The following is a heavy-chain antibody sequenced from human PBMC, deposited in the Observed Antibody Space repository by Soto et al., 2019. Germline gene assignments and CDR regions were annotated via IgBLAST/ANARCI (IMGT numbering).Heavy chain of an antibody. CDR1: GGSSRQSSYF. Sequence: SETLFLTCAVSGGSSRQSSYFWGWIRQPAGKGLEWIASVYYSGTPYHHPSPKSRVNISIETSKTQIPLKLKSLTPADTAVYYCARADTAMDPPGSSGQGILVTVSS. CDR2: VYYSGTP. V-gene: IGHV4-39*01. J-gene: IGHJ5*02. D-gene: IGHD5-18*01. CDR3: ARADTAMDPPGS.